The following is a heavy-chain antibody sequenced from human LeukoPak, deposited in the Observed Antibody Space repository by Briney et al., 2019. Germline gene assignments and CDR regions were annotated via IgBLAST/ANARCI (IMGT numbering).Heavy chain of an antibody. Sequence: GGSLRLSCAASGFTFSSYSMNWVRQAPGKGLEWVSSISSSSSYIYYADSVKGRFTISRDNAKNSLYLQMNSLRAEDTAVYYCAREDYSNYGPFDYWGQGTLVTVSS. D-gene: IGHD4-11*01. CDR2: ISSSSSYI. V-gene: IGHV3-21*01. CDR1: GFTFSSYS. CDR3: AREDYSNYGPFDY. J-gene: IGHJ4*02.